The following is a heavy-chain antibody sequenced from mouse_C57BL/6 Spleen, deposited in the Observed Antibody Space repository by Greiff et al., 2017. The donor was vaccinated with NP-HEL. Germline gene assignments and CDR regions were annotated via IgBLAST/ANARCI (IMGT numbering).Heavy chain of an antibody. D-gene: IGHD2-4*01. CDR2: IHPNSGST. CDR1: GYTFTSYW. J-gene: IGHJ4*01. V-gene: IGHV1-64*01. Sequence: VQLQQPGAELVKPGASVKLSCKASGYTFTSYWMHWVKQRPGQGLEWIGMIHPNSGSTNYNEKFKSKATLTVDKSSSTAYMQLSSLTSEDSAVYYCARDYDGYAMDYWGQGTSVTVSS. CDR3: ARDYDGYAMDY.